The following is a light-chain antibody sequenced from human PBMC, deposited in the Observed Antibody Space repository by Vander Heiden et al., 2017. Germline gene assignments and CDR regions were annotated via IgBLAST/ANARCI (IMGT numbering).Light chain of an antibody. J-gene: IGKJ1*01. CDR2: GAS. Sequence: EIVLTQSPGTLSLSPGESATLSCRASQSVSSSYLAWYQQKPGQAPRLLIYGASSSATGIPDRFSGSGSGTDFTLTSSRLEPEDFAVYYCQQYGSSRTFGQGTKVEIK. CDR3: QQYGSSRT. CDR1: QSVSSSY. V-gene: IGKV3-20*01.